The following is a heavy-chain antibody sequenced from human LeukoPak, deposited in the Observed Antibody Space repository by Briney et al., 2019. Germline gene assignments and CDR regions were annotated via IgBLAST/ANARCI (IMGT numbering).Heavy chain of an antibody. V-gene: IGHV3-23*01. CDR1: GFTFSSYA. CDR3: AKGLYGDYVEYFDY. J-gene: IGHJ4*02. D-gene: IGHD4-17*01. Sequence: GGSLRLSCAASGFTFSSYAMSWVRQAPGKGLEWFSAISGSGGSTYYADSVKGRFTISRDNSKNTLYLQMNSLRAEDTAVYYCAKGLYGDYVEYFDYWGQGTLVTVSS. CDR2: ISGSGGST.